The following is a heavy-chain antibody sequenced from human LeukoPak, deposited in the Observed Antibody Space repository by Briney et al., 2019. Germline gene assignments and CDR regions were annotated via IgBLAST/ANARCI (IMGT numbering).Heavy chain of an antibody. CDR3: ARGTTSAAAVPDY. D-gene: IGHD6-13*01. CDR1: GASISTYY. CDR2: ISHRGNT. Sequence: SETLSFTCTVSGASISTYYWSWIRQPPGKGLEWIGFISHRGNTNYNPSLKSRITISADTSKNQLSLKLSSVTAADTAIYYCARGTTSAAAVPDYWGQGTLVTVSS. J-gene: IGHJ4*02. V-gene: IGHV4-59*01.